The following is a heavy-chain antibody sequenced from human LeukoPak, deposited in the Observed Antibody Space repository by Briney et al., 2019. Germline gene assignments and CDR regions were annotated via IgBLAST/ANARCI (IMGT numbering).Heavy chain of an antibody. Sequence: PGGSLRLSCAASGFSFSSYWMSWVSQAPGKGLEWVSAIGGRGGSTYYADSLEGRFTIARDNSKGMVYLQMNSLKVEDTAIYYCGKEGGAWGQGTKVTVSS. CDR2: IGGRGGST. CDR3: GKEGGA. D-gene: IGHD3-16*01. V-gene: IGHV3-23*01. CDR1: GFSFSSYW. J-gene: IGHJ5*02.